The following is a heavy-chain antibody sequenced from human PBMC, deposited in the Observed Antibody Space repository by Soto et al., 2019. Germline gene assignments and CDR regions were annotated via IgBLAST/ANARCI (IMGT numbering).Heavy chain of an antibody. CDR2: LSSGGGSP. D-gene: IGHD3-10*01. V-gene: IGHV3-23*01. J-gene: IGHJ4*02. Sequence: EVQLLESGGGLVQPGGSLRLSCAASGFIFSSYAMSWVRQAPGKGLEWGSTLSSGGGSPYYADSVKGRFTISRDNSKNRLYLQMNSLRAEDTAVYYCGKSRIEAWFGEEDDWGQGTLVTVSS. CDR3: GKSRIEAWFGEEDD. CDR1: GFIFSSYA.